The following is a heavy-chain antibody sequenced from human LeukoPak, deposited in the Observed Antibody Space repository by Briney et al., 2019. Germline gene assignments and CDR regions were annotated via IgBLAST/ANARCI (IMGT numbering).Heavy chain of an antibody. CDR2: IYTSGST. D-gene: IGHD2-21*02. CDR1: GGSISSYY. J-gene: IGHJ4*02. Sequence: SETLSLTCTVSGGSISSYYWSWIRPPAGKGLEWIGRIYTSGSTNYNPSLKSRVTMSVDTSKNQFSLKLSSVTAADTAVYYCARTECGGDCQYEYYFDYWGQGTLVTVSS. V-gene: IGHV4-4*07. CDR3: ARTECGGDCQYEYYFDY.